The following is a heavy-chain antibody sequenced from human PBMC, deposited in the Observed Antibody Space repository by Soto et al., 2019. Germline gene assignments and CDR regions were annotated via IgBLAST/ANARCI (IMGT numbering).Heavy chain of an antibody. V-gene: IGHV3-9*01. J-gene: IGHJ6*02. Sequence: GGSLRLSCAASGFTFDDYAMHWVRQAPGKGLEWVSGISWNSGSIGYADSVKGRFTISRDNAKNSLYLQMNSLRAEDTALYYCAREIYGVGYYYGMDVWGQGTTVTVSS. CDR3: AREIYGVGYYYGMDV. CDR2: ISWNSGSI. D-gene: IGHD5-12*01. CDR1: GFTFDDYA.